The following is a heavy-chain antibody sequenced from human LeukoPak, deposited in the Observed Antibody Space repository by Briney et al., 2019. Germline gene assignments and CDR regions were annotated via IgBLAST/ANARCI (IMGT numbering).Heavy chain of an antibody. Sequence: GRSLRLSCAASGFTFDDYAMHWVRQAPGKGLEWVSGISWNSGSIGHADSVKGRFTISRDNAKNSLYLQMNSLRAEDTALYYCAKGLADILTGYYPDYWGQGTLVTVSS. D-gene: IGHD3-9*01. CDR2: ISWNSGSI. CDR3: AKGLADILTGYYPDY. CDR1: GFTFDDYA. J-gene: IGHJ4*02. V-gene: IGHV3-9*01.